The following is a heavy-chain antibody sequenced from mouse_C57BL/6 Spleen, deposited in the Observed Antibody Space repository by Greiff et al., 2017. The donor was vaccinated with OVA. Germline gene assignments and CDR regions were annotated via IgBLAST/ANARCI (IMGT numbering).Heavy chain of an antibody. D-gene: IGHD4-1*01. Sequence: QVQLKQPGAELVRPGSSVKLSCKASGYTFTSYWMHWVKQRPIQGLEWIGNIDPSDSETHYNQKFKDKATLTVDKSSSTAYMQLSSLTSEDSAVYYCARSGGAGTGWFAYWGQGTLVTVSA. J-gene: IGHJ3*01. V-gene: IGHV1-52*01. CDR3: ARSGGAGTGWFAY. CDR1: GYTFTSYW. CDR2: IDPSDSET.